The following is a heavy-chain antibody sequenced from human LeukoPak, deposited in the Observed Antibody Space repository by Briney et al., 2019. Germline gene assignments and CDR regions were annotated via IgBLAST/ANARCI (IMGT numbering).Heavy chain of an antibody. Sequence: ASVKVSCKASGYTFTNFGISWVRQAPGQRPEWMGWISTYNGNTNYAQNLQDRVTLTTDTSTTTAYMELRSLRSDDTAAYYCARDKDEDYDTSGMFQHWGQGTLVTVSS. D-gene: IGHD3-22*01. CDR3: ARDKDEDYDTSGMFQH. CDR1: GYTFTNFG. J-gene: IGHJ1*01. CDR2: ISTYNGNT. V-gene: IGHV1-18*04.